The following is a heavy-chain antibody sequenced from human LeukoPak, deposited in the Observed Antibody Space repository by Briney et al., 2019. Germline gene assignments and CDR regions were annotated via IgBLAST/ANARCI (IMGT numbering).Heavy chain of an antibody. CDR1: GFTYSGYS. J-gene: IGHJ4*02. Sequence: GGSLRLSCAASGFTYSGYSMNWVRQAPGKGLEWVSSISSSSSYIYYADSVRGRFTISRDNAKNSLYLQMNSLRAEDTAVYYCARGVVRYFDYWGQGALVTVSS. D-gene: IGHD3-9*01. CDR3: ARGVVRYFDY. CDR2: ISSSSSYI. V-gene: IGHV3-21*01.